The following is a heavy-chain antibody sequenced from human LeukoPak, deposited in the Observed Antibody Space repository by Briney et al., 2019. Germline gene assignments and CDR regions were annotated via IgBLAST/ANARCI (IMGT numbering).Heavy chain of an antibody. CDR2: ISSSSSYI. V-gene: IGHV3-21*01. Sequence: GGSLRLSCAASGFTFSSYSMNWVRQAPGKGLEWVSSISSSSSYIYYADSVKGRFTISRDNAKNTLYLQMSSLRAEDTAVYYCTSYSSAWATFDYWGQGTLVAVPS. D-gene: IGHD6-19*01. J-gene: IGHJ4*02. CDR3: TSYSSAWATFDY. CDR1: GFTFSSYS.